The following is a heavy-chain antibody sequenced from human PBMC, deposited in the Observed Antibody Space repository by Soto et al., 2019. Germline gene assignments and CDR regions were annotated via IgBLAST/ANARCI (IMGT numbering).Heavy chain of an antibody. CDR1: GGSISSSSYY. CDR3: ARLVRPPSFGQNLDY. J-gene: IGHJ4*02. Sequence: PSETLSLTCTVSGGSISSSSYYWGWIRQPPGKGLEWIGSIYYSGSTYYNPSLKSRVTISVDTSKNQFSLKLSSVTAADTAVYYCARLVRPPSFGQNLDYWGQGTLVTVSS. V-gene: IGHV4-39*01. CDR2: IYYSGST. D-gene: IGHD6-6*01.